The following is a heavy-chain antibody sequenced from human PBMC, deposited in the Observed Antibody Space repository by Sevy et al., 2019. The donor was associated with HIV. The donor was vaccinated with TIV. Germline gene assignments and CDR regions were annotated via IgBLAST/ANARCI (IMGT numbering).Heavy chain of an antibody. CDR1: GGSISSNNW. CDR2: IYHSGST. CDR3: ARGVGGYCSSTSCHVDY. Sequence: SETLSLTCAVSGGSISSNNWWNWVRQTPGKGREGIGEIYHSGSTNRNPSLKSRVTISVDKSKNQFSLKLSSVTAADTAVYYCARGVGGYCSSTSCHVDYWGQGTLVTVSS. D-gene: IGHD2-2*03. J-gene: IGHJ4*02. V-gene: IGHV4-4*02.